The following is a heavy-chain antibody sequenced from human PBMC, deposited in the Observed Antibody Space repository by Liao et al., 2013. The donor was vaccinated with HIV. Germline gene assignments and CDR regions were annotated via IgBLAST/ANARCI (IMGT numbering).Heavy chain of an antibody. J-gene: IGHJ4*02. V-gene: IGHV4-59*01. CDR1: GGSINSYY. CDR2: IYYSGST. CDR3: ARSGGGSGYYNAPFDY. Sequence: QVQLQESGSGLVKPSETLSLTCTVSGGSINSYYWSWIRQSPGKGLEWIGYIYYSGSTNYNPSLKSRVTISVDTSKNQFSLILKSVTTADTAVYYCARSGGGSGYYNAPFDYWGQGTLVTVSS. D-gene: IGHD3-22*01.